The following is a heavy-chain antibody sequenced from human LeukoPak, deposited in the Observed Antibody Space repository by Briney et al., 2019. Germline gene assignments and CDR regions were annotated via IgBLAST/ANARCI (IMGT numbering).Heavy chain of an antibody. J-gene: IGHJ5*02. CDR3: ARDPITLIRGVITPAGGWFDP. Sequence: GRSLRLSCAASGFTFSDYGMHWVREAPGKGLEWVAVIWYDGSDKYYADSVNGRFTISRDNSKNTLYLQMNSLRAEDTALYYCARDPITLIRGVITPAGGWFDPWGQGTLVTVSS. CDR1: GFTFSDYG. V-gene: IGHV3-33*01. D-gene: IGHD3-10*01. CDR2: IWYDGSDK.